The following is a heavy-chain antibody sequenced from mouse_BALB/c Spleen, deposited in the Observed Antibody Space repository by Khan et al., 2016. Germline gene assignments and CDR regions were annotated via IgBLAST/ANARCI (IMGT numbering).Heavy chain of an antibody. Sequence: EVQLQESGPGLVKPSQSLSLTCTVTGYSITSDYAWNWIRQFPGNKLEWMGYISFSGSTSYTPSLKRRISITRDTSKNQFFLQLNSVTTEDTATYYFARSPDYGYDYAMDEGGQGTSVTVSS. CDR2: ISFSGST. V-gene: IGHV3-2*02. D-gene: IGHD1-2*01. CDR3: ARSPDYGYDYAMDE. CDR1: GYSITSDYA. J-gene: IGHJ4*01.